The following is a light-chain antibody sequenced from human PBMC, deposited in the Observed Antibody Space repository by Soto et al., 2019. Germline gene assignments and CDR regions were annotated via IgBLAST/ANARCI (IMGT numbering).Light chain of an antibody. Sequence: DIQMTQYPSTLSGSVGDRVTITCRASQTISSWLAWYQQKPGKAPKLLIYKASTLKSGVPSRFSGSGSGTEFTLTISSLQPDDFATYYCQHYNSYSEAFGQGPRWIS. V-gene: IGKV1-5*03. CDR3: QHYNSYSEA. CDR1: QTISSW. J-gene: IGKJ1*01. CDR2: KAS.